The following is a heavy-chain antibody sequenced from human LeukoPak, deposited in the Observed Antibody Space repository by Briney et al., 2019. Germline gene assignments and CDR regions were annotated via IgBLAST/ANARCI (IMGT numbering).Heavy chain of an antibody. CDR3: GRVTETMLVGATLGH. CDR2: INSGSTTI. J-gene: IGHJ4*02. Sequence: PGGSLRLSCAASGFTFYSYSMTWVRQAPGKGLEWISYINSGSTTIYYAGSVKGRFTISRDNAKNSLYLQMNSLRAEDTAVYYCGRVTETMLVGATLGHWGQGALVTVSS. CDR1: GFTFYSYS. V-gene: IGHV3-48*01. D-gene: IGHD1-26*01.